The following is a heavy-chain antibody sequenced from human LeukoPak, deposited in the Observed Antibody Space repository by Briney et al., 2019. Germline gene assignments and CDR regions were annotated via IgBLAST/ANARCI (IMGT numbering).Heavy chain of an antibody. Sequence: GGSLRLSCAASGFTFSSYSMNWVRRAPGKGLEWVSYIDSSSGTIYYADSVKGRFTISRDSAKNSLYLQMESLRAEDTALYYCAKDYAVGSIDYWGQGTLVTVSS. J-gene: IGHJ4*02. CDR2: IDSSSGTI. D-gene: IGHD3-16*01. V-gene: IGHV3-48*01. CDR1: GFTFSSYS. CDR3: AKDYAVGSIDY.